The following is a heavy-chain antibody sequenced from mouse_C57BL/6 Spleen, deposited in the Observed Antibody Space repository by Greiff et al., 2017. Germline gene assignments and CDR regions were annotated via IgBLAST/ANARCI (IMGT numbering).Heavy chain of an antibody. CDR2: IHPNSGST. D-gene: IGHD2-5*01. CDR3: ARPGYSNPDAMDY. Sequence: QVQLQQPGAELVKPGASVKLSCKASGYSFTSYWMHWVKQRPGHGLDWIGMIHPNSGSTNYTEKFKSKDTLPVDKSSSTASMQLRSLTAEDAAVYYCARPGYSNPDAMDYWGQGTSVTVSS. V-gene: IGHV1-64*01. J-gene: IGHJ4*01. CDR1: GYSFTSYW.